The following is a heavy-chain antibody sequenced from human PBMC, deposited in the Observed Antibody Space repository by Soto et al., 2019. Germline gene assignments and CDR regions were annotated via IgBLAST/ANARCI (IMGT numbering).Heavy chain of an antibody. V-gene: IGHV1-3*01. CDR3: ARGDIVVVPAATLLDY. D-gene: IGHD2-2*01. CDR1: GYTFTSYA. Sequence: QVQLVQSGAEVKKPGASVKVSRKASGYTFTSYAMHWVRQAPGQRLEWMGWINAGNGNTKYSQKFQGRVTITRDTSASTAYMELSSLRSEDTAVYYCARGDIVVVPAATLLDYWGQGTLVTVSS. CDR2: INAGNGNT. J-gene: IGHJ4*02.